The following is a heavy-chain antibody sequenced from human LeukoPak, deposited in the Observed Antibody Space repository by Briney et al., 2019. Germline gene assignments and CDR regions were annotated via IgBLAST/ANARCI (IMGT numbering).Heavy chain of an antibody. D-gene: IGHD6-19*01. Sequence: PSETLSLTCTVSGGSISSYYWSWIRQPAGKGLEWIVRIYTSGSTNYNPSLKSRVTMSVDTSKNQFSLKLSSVTAADTAVYCCARDVMYGSGWYGNFDYWGQGTLVTVSS. CDR2: IYTSGST. CDR1: GGSISSYY. CDR3: ARDVMYGSGWYGNFDY. V-gene: IGHV4-4*07. J-gene: IGHJ4*02.